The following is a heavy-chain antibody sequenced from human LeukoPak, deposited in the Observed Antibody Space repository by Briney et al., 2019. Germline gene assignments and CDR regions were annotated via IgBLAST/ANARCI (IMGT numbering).Heavy chain of an antibody. J-gene: IGHJ5*02. V-gene: IGHV3-23*01. CDR3: AKERYYGSGSYYGPFNWFDP. CDR1: GFTFSSYA. CDR2: ISGSGGST. Sequence: GGSLRLSCAASGFTFSSYAMNWVRQAPGKGLEWVSAISGSGGSTYYADSVKGRFTISRDNSKNTLYLQMNSLRAEDTAVYYCAKERYYGSGSYYGPFNWFDPWGQGTLVTVSS. D-gene: IGHD3-10*01.